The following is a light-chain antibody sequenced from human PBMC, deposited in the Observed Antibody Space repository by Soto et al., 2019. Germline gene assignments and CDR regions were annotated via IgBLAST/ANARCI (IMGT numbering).Light chain of an antibody. V-gene: IGKV3-15*01. CDR3: HQYYNRPPWT. CDR2: ATS. Sequence: ELVMTQSPATLSVSPGERATLSCRASQSVSSNLAWYQQKPGQAPRLLVFATSARATGVPDRFRGSRSGTDFTLTISSLQPEDSATYYCHQYYNRPPWTFGQGTKVDIK. CDR1: QSVSSN. J-gene: IGKJ1*01.